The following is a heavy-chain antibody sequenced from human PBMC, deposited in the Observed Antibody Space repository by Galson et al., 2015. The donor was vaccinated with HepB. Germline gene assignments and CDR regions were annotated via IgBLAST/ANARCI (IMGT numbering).Heavy chain of an antibody. D-gene: IGHD2-2*01. CDR3: AHSPRPPPGPAATGSGDNWFDP. CDR2: IYWNDDK. J-gene: IGHJ5*02. Sequence: PALVKPTQTLTLTCTFSGFSLSTSGVGVGWIRQPPGKALEWLALIYWNDDKRYSPSLKSRLTITKDTSKNQVVLTMTNMDPVDTAPYYCAHSPRPPPGPAATGSGDNWFDPWGQGTLVTVSS. CDR1: GFSLSTSGVG. V-gene: IGHV2-5*01.